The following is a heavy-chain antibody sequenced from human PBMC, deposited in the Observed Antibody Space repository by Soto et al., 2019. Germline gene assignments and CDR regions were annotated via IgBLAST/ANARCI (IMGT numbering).Heavy chain of an antibody. CDR1: GYTFTSYD. Sequence: ASVKVSCKASGYTFTSYDINWVRQATGQGLEWMGWMNPNSGNTGYAQKFQGRVTMTRNTSISTAYMELSSLRSEDTAVYYCARGRNIVLMVHAISSREGCFDARGKRTLVPVSP. V-gene: IGHV1-8*01. D-gene: IGHD2-8*01. CDR2: MNPNSGNT. CDR3: ARGRNIVLMVHAISSREGCFDA. J-gene: IGHJ5*02.